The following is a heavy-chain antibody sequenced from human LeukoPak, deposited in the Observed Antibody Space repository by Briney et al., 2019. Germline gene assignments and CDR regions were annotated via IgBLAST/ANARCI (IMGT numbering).Heavy chain of an antibody. Sequence: PAGGSLRLSCAASGFTFRTYAMSWARQAPGKGLEWASGISGSGGSTYYADSVKGRFTISRDNSKNTLYLQMNSLRAEDTAVYYCAKEGDFYDILTDYWGQGTLVTVSS. J-gene: IGHJ4*02. V-gene: IGHV3-23*01. CDR2: ISGSGGST. CDR3: AKEGDFYDILTDY. D-gene: IGHD3-9*01. CDR1: GFTFRTYA.